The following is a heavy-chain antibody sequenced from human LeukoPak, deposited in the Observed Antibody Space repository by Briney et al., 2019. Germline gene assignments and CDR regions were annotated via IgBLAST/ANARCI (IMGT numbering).Heavy chain of an antibody. V-gene: IGHV3-20*04. Sequence: GGSLRLSCVASGFTFDDSDMSWVRQVPGKGLEWVSHINWNGRSTDYTDSVRGRFTISRDNAKNSLYLQMSGLRAEDTALYYCARHSPYYGTGSYYNCFGQWGQGTQVTVSS. CDR2: INWNGRST. CDR1: GFTFDDSD. CDR3: ARHSPYYGTGSYYNCFGQ. D-gene: IGHD3-10*01. J-gene: IGHJ4*02.